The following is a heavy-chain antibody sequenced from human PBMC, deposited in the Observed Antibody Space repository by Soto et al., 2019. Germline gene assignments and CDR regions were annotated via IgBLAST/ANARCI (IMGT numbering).Heavy chain of an antibody. J-gene: IGHJ6*02. V-gene: IGHV4-31*03. CDR2: IYYSGST. Sequence: TLSLTCTVSGGSISSGGYYWSWIRQHPGKGLEWIGYIYYSGSTYYNPSLKSRVTISVDTSKNQFSLKLSSVTAADTAVYYCARDGIAAAGTSQFHYYYGMDVWGQGTTVTSP. CDR3: ARDGIAAAGTSQFHYYYGMDV. D-gene: IGHD6-13*01. CDR1: GGSISSGGYY.